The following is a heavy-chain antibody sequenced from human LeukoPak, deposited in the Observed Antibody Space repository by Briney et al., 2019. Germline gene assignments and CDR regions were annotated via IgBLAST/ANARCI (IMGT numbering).Heavy chain of an antibody. V-gene: IGHV1-18*01. Sequence: GASVKLSCKASGYTFTSYGISWGRQAPRQGLEWMGWISAYNGNTNYAQKPQGRGTITTETTTSPHFTQQRSLRSDDTAVYYCARADYGDPDYWGQGTLVTVSS. CDR2: ISAYNGNT. J-gene: IGHJ4*02. D-gene: IGHD4-17*01. CDR1: GYTFTSYG. CDR3: ARADYGDPDY.